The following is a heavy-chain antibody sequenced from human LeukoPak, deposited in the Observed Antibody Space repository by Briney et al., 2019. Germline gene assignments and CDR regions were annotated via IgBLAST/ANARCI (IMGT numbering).Heavy chain of an antibody. J-gene: IGHJ4*02. Sequence: KPGGSLRLSCAASGFTFSIYAMSWIRQPPGKGLEWIGSIYYSGSTYYNPSLKSRVTISVDTSKNQFSLKLSSVTAADTAVYYCARVHSSSWYAFWDYWGQGTLVTVSS. V-gene: IGHV4-39*01. CDR1: GFTFSIYA. CDR2: IYYSGST. CDR3: ARVHSSSWYAFWDY. D-gene: IGHD6-13*01.